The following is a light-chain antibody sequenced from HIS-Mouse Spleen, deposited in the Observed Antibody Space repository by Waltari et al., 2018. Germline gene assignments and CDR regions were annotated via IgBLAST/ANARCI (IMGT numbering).Light chain of an antibody. J-gene: IGKJ3*01. Sequence: DIQMTQSPSSLSASVGDRVTITCRASQSISSYLNWYQQKPGKAPKLLIYAAYSVQSGVPSRFSGSGSGTDFTLTISSLQPEDFATYYCQQSYSTPFTFGPGTKVDIK. CDR2: AAY. V-gene: IGKV1-39*01. CDR3: QQSYSTPFT. CDR1: QSISSY.